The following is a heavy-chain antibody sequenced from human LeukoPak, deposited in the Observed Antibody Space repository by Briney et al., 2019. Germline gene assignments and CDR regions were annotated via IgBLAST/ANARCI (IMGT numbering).Heavy chain of an antibody. Sequence: KPSETLSLTCTVSGGSVSSGSYYWSWIRQPPGKGLEWIGYIYYSGSTNYNPSLKSRVTISVDTSKNQFSLKLSSVTAADTAVYYCARFLDYGPEWDYLDYWGQGTLVTVSS. D-gene: IGHD4/OR15-4a*01. CDR3: ARFLDYGPEWDYLDY. CDR2: IYYSGST. J-gene: IGHJ4*02. CDR1: GGSVSSGSYY. V-gene: IGHV4-61*01.